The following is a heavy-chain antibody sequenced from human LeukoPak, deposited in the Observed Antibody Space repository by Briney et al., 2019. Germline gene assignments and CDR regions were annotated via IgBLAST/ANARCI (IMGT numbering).Heavy chain of an antibody. CDR3: ARGVYIAAAQYGY. J-gene: IGHJ4*01. D-gene: IGHD6-13*01. CDR2: IYYSGTT. Sequence: SETLSLTCTVSGGSISSYYWSWIRQPPGKGLEWIGYIYYSGTTNYNPSLKSRVTISVDTSKNQFSLKLSSVTAADTAVYYCARGVYIAAAQYGYWGQEPWSPSPQ. CDR1: GGSISSYY. V-gene: IGHV4-59*01.